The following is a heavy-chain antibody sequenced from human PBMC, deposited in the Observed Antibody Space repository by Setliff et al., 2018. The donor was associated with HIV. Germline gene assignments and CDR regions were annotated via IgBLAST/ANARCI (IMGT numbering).Heavy chain of an antibody. CDR2: LYVSGDT. CDR3: ALTGHRLLRGYMDV. CDR1: VDPISSYY. Sequence: SQTLSLTCYVTVDPISSYYWSWVRPPAGKGLEWIGRLYVSGDTNYNPSLKSRVTMSLDTSKKHFSLKLKSVTAADTAVYYCALTGHRLLRGYMDVWGKGTTVTVSS. J-gene: IGHJ6*03. V-gene: IGHV4-4*07. D-gene: IGHD2-15*01.